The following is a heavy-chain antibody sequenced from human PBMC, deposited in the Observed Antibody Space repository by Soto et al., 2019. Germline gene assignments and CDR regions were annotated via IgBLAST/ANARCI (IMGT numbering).Heavy chain of an antibody. CDR3: ARVEYSGSYYYYGMDV. D-gene: IGHD1-26*01. CDR2: IYHSGST. J-gene: IGHJ6*02. V-gene: IGHV4-4*02. CDR1: GGSISSSNW. Sequence: PSETLSLTCAVSGGSISSSNWWSWVRQPPGKGLEWIGEIYHSGSTNYNPSLKSRVTISVDKSKNQFSLKLSSVTAADTAVYYCARVEYSGSYYYYGMDVWGQGTTVTSP.